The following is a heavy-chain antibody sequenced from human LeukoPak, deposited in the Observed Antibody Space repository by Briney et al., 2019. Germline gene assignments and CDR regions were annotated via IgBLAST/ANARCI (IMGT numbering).Heavy chain of an antibody. J-gene: IGHJ4*02. CDR2: IYFSGST. D-gene: IGHD2-15*01. CDR3: ASTGYCIGGSCYSNYFDH. CDR1: GVSITSFY. V-gene: IGHV4-59*08. Sequence: PSETLSLTCTVSGVSITSFYWSWIRQPPGKGLEWIGYIYFSGSTNYNPSLKSRVTVSLGTTKNQVSLKLSSVSAADTAVYYCASTGYCIGGSCYSNYFDHWGQGTLVTVSS.